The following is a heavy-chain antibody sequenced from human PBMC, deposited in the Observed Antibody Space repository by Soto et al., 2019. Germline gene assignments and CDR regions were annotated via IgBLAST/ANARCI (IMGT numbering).Heavy chain of an antibody. V-gene: IGHV1-18*01. D-gene: IGHD1-1*01. CDR1: GYTFTIYG. J-gene: IGHJ6*03. Sequence: ASVKVSCKASGYTFTIYGISWVRQAPGQGLEWMGWISGYNGNTNYAQKLQGRVTMTTDTSTTTAYMELRSSVTAADTAVYYCERERYELKYYYYMDVWGKGTTVHVSS. CDR3: ERERYELKYYYYMDV. CDR2: ISGYNGNT.